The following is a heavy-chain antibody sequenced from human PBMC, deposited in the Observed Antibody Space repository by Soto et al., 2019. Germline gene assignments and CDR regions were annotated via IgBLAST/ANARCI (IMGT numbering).Heavy chain of an antibody. V-gene: IGHV4-39*01. CDR2: VYYSGST. CDR3: ARQSEYYYASGRAAPLYGMDV. J-gene: IGHJ6*02. D-gene: IGHD3-10*01. CDR1: GGSISSISSY. Sequence: SETLSLTCTVSGGSISSISSYWGWIRQPPGKGLEWIGNVYYSGSTYSNPSLKSRLTISADTSKNQFSLKLSSVTAADTAVYFCARQSEYYYASGRAAPLYGMDVWGQGTTVTISS.